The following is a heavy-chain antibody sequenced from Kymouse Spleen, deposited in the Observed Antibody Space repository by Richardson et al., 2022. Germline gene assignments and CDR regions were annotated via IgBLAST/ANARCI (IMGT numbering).Heavy chain of an antibody. D-gene: IGHD3-10*01. CDR3: TLITMVRGALNWFDP. Sequence: EVQLVESGGGLVQPGGSLKLSCAASGFTFSGSAMHWVRQASGKGLEWVGRIRSKANSYATAYAASVKGRFTISRDDSKNTAYLQMNSLKTEDTAVYYCTLITMVRGALNWFDPWGQGTLVTVSS. CDR1: GFTFSGSA. CDR2: IRSKANSYAT. V-gene: IGHV3-73*02. J-gene: IGHJ5*02.